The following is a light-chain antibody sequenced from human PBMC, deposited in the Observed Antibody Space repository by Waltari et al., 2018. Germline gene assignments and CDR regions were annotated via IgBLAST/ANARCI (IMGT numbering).Light chain of an antibody. CDR3: QQSYSSSLT. Sequence: DIQMTQSPSSLAASVGDRVTITCRASQSIDTYLNWFQQKPGRAPNLLIYAASTLQYGVSSRFSGSGSGTDFSLTISSLQPEDFATYFCQQSYSSSLTFGQGTRLEI. J-gene: IGKJ5*01. CDR2: AAS. CDR1: QSIDTY. V-gene: IGKV1-39*01.